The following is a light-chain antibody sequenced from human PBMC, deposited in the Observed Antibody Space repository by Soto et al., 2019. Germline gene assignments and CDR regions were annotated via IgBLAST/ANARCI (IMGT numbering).Light chain of an antibody. J-gene: IGLJ1*01. Sequence: QSVLTQPASVSGSPGQSITISCTGSSSEVGGYNYVSWYQQHPGKAPKLMIYEVSNRPSGVSNRFSGSKSGNTASLTISGLQAEDEADYYCSSYTSSSTPLYVFGTGTKVTVL. CDR1: SSEVGGYNY. V-gene: IGLV2-14*01. CDR3: SSYTSSSTPLYV. CDR2: EVS.